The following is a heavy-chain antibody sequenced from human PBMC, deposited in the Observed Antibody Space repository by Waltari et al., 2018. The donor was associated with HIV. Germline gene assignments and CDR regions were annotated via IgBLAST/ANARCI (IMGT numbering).Heavy chain of an antibody. J-gene: IGHJ6*02. CDR1: GFTFSDSY. Sequence: QVHLVESGGGLVKPGGSLRLSCAASGFTFSDSYMTWIRQAPGKGLEWVSYITGSGNTIYYGDSVKGRFTISRDNAKNSLFLQMNSLRAEDTAVYYCARDRPRGAALFYYGMDVWGQGTTVTVSS. CDR3: ARDRPRGAALFYYGMDV. V-gene: IGHV3-11*01. CDR2: ITGSGNTI. D-gene: IGHD6-13*01.